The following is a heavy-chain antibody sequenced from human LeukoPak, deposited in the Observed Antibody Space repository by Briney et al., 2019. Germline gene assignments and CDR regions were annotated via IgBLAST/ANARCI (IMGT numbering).Heavy chain of an antibody. CDR2: ISSSCSYI. J-gene: IGHJ4*02. V-gene: IGHV3-21*05. CDR1: GFTFSSYS. D-gene: IGHD3-10*01. Sequence: GGSLRLSYAASGFTFSSYSMNWVRQAPGKGLEWVSYISSSCSYIYYADSVKGRFTISRDNAKNSLYLQMNSLRAEDTAVYYCAKDVGYYGSGTYYIDYWGQGTLVTVSS. CDR3: AKDVGYYGSGTYYIDY.